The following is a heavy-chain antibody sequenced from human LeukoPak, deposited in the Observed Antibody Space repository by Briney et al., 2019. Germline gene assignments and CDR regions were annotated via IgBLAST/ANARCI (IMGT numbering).Heavy chain of an antibody. J-gene: IGHJ3*01. V-gene: IGHV1-46*01. CDR1: GYTFTRYY. CDR2: FIPSGGST. D-gene: IGHD2-21*01. CDR3: ARDGGGDDVFDF. Sequence: ASLKVSSKASGYTFTRYYIHRGRHAPGQRLGWMSIFIPSGGSTTYAQKFEGRVTMTRDTSTSTVYMELSILRSEETAVYYCARDGGGDDVFDFWGQGTMVTVSS.